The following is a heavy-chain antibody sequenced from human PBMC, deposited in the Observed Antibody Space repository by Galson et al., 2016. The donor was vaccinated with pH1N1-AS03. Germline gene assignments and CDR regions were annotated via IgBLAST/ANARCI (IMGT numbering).Heavy chain of an antibody. CDR2: ISSSGSTI. D-gene: IGHD2-2*01. CDR1: GFTFSSYE. V-gene: IGHV3-48*03. J-gene: IGHJ4*02. Sequence: SLRLSCAASGFTFSSYEMNWVRQAPGKGLEWVSYISSSGSTIYYADSVKGRFTISRDNAKNSLYLQMNSLRAEDTAVYYFARDYDCSSTSCYGQDYFDYWGQGTLVTVSS. CDR3: ARDYDCSSTSCYGQDYFDY.